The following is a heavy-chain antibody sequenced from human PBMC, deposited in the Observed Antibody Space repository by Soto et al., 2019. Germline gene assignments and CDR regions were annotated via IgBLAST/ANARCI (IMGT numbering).Heavy chain of an antibody. CDR2: IYYSGST. J-gene: IGHJ5*02. D-gene: IGHD3-10*01. Sequence: SETLSLTCTVSGGSISSGGYYWSWIRQHPGKGLEWIGYIYYSGSTYYNPSLKSRVTISVDTSKNQFSLKLSSVTAADTAVYYCARGTPRWFGESRWFDPWGQGTLVTVSS. CDR3: ARGTPRWFGESRWFDP. V-gene: IGHV4-31*03. CDR1: GGSISSGGYY.